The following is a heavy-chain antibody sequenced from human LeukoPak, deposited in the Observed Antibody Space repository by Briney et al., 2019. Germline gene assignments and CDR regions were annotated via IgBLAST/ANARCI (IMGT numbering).Heavy chain of an antibody. CDR2: IKSDGSST. J-gene: IGHJ4*02. CDR1: GFTFSNYW. Sequence: GRSLRLSCAASGFTFSNYWMHWVRQAPGKGPVWVSRIKSDGSSTRFADSVQGRFTISRDNGKNTLYLQMNSLRAEDTAVYYCARGGDSSNWYPGYFDYWGQGALVTVSS. CDR3: ARGGDSSNWYPGYFDY. V-gene: IGHV3-74*01. D-gene: IGHD6-13*01.